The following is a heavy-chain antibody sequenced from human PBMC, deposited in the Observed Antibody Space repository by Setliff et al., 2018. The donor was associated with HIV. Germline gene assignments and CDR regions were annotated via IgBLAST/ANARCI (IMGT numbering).Heavy chain of an antibody. CDR2: ISSSGDKT. V-gene: IGHV3-23*01. CDR1: EFTFSDPA. D-gene: IGHD2-2*01. J-gene: IGHJ4*02. Sequence: GESLKISCAASEFTFSDPAMSWVRQAPGKGLEWVSAISSSGDKTYYADSVKGRFAISRDNAKNMLYLQMSSLRAEDTALYYCAKDWRRPFVVLPWGQGIQVTVSS. CDR3: AKDWRRPFVVLP.